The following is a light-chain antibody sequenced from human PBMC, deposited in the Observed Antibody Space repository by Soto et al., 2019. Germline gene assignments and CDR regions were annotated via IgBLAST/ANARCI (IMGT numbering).Light chain of an antibody. J-gene: IGKJ5*01. Sequence: EIVLTQSPGTLSLSPGERATLSCRASQSVTSSYLAWWQQKPGQAPRILMYDASTRATGISARFSGSGSGTEFTLTISSLQSEDFAVYYCQQYHNWPITFGQGTRLEIK. V-gene: IGKV3-15*01. CDR2: DAS. CDR3: QQYHNWPIT. CDR1: QSVTSSY.